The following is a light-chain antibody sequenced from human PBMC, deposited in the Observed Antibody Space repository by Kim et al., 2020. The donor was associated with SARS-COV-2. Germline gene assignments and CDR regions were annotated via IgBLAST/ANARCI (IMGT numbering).Light chain of an antibody. V-gene: IGKV1-5*01. J-gene: IGKJ1*01. CDR2: DAT. CDR3: QQYYGFPT. CDR1: QSISRW. Sequence: DIQMTQSPSTLSASVGDRVTLTCQASQSISRWLAWYQQKPGKAPKILIYDATNLKSGVQTRFSGSGSGIDFTLTISSLEPDDFATYFCQQYYGFPTVGQGTKVDIK.